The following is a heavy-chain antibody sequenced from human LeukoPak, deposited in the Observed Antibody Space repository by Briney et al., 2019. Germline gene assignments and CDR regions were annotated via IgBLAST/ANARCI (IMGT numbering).Heavy chain of an antibody. CDR3: ALRSSPIDY. Sequence: GGSLRLSCAASAFTFSDYYISWLRQAPGKGLEWVSYISSSGTTIYYADSVKGRFTISTAKAKNSLYLQMNSLRAEDTAVYYCALRSSPIDYWGQGTLVTVSS. D-gene: IGHD2-15*01. V-gene: IGHV3-11*01. J-gene: IGHJ4*02. CDR2: ISSSGTTI. CDR1: AFTFSDYY.